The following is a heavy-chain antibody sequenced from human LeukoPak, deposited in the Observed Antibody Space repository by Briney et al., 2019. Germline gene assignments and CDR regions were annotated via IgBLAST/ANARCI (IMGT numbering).Heavy chain of an antibody. Sequence: GGSLRLSCAASGFIVSSNYMTWVRQAPGKGLEWVSILYISGGTYYADSVKGRFTISRDNSKNTVYLQMNSLRAEDTAAYYCAGHFDSATNYWGQGTLVTVSS. CDR2: LYISGGT. CDR1: GFIVSSNY. J-gene: IGHJ4*02. D-gene: IGHD3-10*01. V-gene: IGHV3-53*01. CDR3: AGHFDSATNY.